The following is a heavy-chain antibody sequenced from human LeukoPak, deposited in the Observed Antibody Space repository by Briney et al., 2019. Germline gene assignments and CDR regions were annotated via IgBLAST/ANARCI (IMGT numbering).Heavy chain of an antibody. Sequence: SVKVSCKASGGTFSSYAISWVRQAPGQGLEWMGGIIPIFGTANYAQKFQGRVTITTDESTSTAYMELSSLRSEDTAVYYCASIRRLNGGKRDYYMDVWGKGTTVTVSS. CDR3: ASIRRLNGGKRDYYMDV. CDR1: GGTFSSYA. D-gene: IGHD4-23*01. CDR2: IIPIFGTA. J-gene: IGHJ6*03. V-gene: IGHV1-69*05.